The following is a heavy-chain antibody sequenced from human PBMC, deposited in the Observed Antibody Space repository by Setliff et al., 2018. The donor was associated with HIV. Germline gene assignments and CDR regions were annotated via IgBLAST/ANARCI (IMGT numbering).Heavy chain of an antibody. CDR3: ARDPPGHGDSNDY. Sequence: PSETRSLTCTVSGASVGSGSHYWSWIRQPPGKGLEYIGYINYSWRTTYNPSLKSRVSMSIDTSKNQFSLRLSSVTAADTAVHYCARDPPGHGDSNDYWGQGTLVTVSS. D-gene: IGHD4-17*01. V-gene: IGHV4-61*01. CDR1: GASVGSGSHY. J-gene: IGHJ4*02. CDR2: INYSWRT.